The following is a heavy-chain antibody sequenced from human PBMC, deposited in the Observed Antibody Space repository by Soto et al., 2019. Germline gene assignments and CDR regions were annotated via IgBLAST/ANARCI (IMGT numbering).Heavy chain of an antibody. CDR1: GGTFSSYA. CDR2: IIPIFGTA. D-gene: IGHD3-10*01. J-gene: IGHJ4*02. CDR3: ARDLNPYYGPGSLHGFFDY. Sequence: SVKVSCKASGGTFSSYAISWVRQAPGQGLEWMGGIIPIFGTANYAQKFQGRVTMTRDTPIVTVYMELSSLKSDDTAVYYCARDLNPYYGPGSLHGFFDYWGQGALVTVSS. V-gene: IGHV1-69*05.